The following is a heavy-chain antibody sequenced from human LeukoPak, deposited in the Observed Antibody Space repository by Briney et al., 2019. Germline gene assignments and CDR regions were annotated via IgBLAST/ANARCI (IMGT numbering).Heavy chain of an antibody. D-gene: IGHD4-23*01. J-gene: IGHJ3*02. CDR3: ARGQDTVVTSRDAFDI. Sequence: VGSLRLSCAASGFTFSSYSMNWVRQAPGKGLEWVSSISSSSSYIYYADSVKGRFTISRDNAKNSLYLQMNSLRAEDTAVYYCARGQDTVVTSRDAFDIWGQGTMVTVSS. CDR2: ISSSSSYI. CDR1: GFTFSSYS. V-gene: IGHV3-21*01.